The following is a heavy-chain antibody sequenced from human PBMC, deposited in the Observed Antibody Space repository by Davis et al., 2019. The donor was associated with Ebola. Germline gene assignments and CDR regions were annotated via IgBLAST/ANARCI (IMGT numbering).Heavy chain of an antibody. CDR3: ARDQRHSYGRRFDP. CDR1: GASISTYH. Sequence: PSETLSLTCSVSGASISTYHWTWLRQPPGKGLEWIGYVQDSLSAKYNPSLGSRVTLSVDTSKNQFSLQLTSLTAADTAVYFCARDQRHSYGRRFDPWGQGIQVTVSS. D-gene: IGHD5-18*01. CDR2: VQDSLSA. J-gene: IGHJ5*02. V-gene: IGHV4-59*01.